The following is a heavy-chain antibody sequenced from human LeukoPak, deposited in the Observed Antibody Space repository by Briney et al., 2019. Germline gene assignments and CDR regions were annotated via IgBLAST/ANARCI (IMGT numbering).Heavy chain of an antibody. Sequence: ASVKVSCKVSGYTLTELSMHWVRQAPGKGLEWMGGFDPEDGETIYAQKFQGRVTMTEDTSTDTAYMELSSLRSEDTAVYYCATALILHPEADCSSTSCPPNYWGQGTLVTVSS. CDR1: GYTLTELS. CDR3: ATALILHPEADCSSTSCPPNY. D-gene: IGHD2-2*01. V-gene: IGHV1-24*01. J-gene: IGHJ4*02. CDR2: FDPEDGET.